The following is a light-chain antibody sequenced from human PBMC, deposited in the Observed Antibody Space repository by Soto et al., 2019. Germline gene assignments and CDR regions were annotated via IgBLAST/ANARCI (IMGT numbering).Light chain of an antibody. V-gene: IGLV1-40*01. Sequence: QSALTQSPSVSGAPGQRVTLSCTGSSSNIGAGFDVHWYQQLPGTAPKLLIYGNNNRPSGVPDRFSGSKSGTSASLAITGLQAEDEADYYCQSYDSSVSGYVVFGGGTKVTVL. CDR3: QSYDSSVSGYVV. CDR1: SSNIGAGFD. J-gene: IGLJ2*01. CDR2: GNN.